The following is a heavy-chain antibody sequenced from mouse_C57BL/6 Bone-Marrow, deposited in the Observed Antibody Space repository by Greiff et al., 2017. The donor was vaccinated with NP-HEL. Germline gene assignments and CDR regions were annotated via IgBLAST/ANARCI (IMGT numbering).Heavy chain of an antibody. CDR1: GYTFTSYW. D-gene: IGHD1-1*01. J-gene: IGHJ4*01. Sequence: QVHVKQPGAELVKPGASVKLSCKASGYTFTSYWMHWVKQRPGQGLEWIGMIHPNSGSTNYNEKFKSKATLTVDKSSSTAYMQLSSLTSEDSAVYYCSYYYGSRGAMDYWGQGTSVTVSS. CDR3: SYYYGSRGAMDY. CDR2: IHPNSGST. V-gene: IGHV1-64*01.